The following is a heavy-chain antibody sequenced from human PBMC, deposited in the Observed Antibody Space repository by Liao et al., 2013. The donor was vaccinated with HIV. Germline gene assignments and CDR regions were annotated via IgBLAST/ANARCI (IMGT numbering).Heavy chain of an antibody. J-gene: IGHJ3*02. V-gene: IGHV4-59*01. Sequence: QVRLQESGPGLVRPSETLSLICSVSGDFLSDYFWSWIRQPPGKGRAVGWICPLQWDHQPEPSLKGRVTISLDTPKNQFSLTLTSVTAADAAVYYCARGHSGSNWDDAFHIWGQGLWSPSLQ. D-gene: IGHD7-27*01. CDR3: ARGHSGSNWDDAFHI. CDR2: PLQWDH. CDR1: GDFLSDYF.